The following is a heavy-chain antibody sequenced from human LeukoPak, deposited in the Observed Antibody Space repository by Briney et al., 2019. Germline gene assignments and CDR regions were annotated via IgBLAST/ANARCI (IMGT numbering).Heavy chain of an antibody. D-gene: IGHD5-18*01. CDR2: VYQSGTT. CDR1: GFSISSGHY. J-gene: IGHJ4*02. CDR3: ARIFIRNGYSSYLDC. V-gene: IGHV4-38-2*02. Sequence: NPSETLSLTCTVSGFSISSGHYWGWVRQPPGAGLEWIGSVYQSGTTYYNPSLKSRVTTSVDMSKNQFSLRLRPVTAADTAVYYCARIFIRNGYSSYLDCWGQGTLVTVSS.